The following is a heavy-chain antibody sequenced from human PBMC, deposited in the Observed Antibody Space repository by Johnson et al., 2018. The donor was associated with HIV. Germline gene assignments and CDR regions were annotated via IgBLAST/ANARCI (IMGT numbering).Heavy chain of an antibody. J-gene: IGHJ3*02. D-gene: IGHD3-10*01. V-gene: IGHV3-20*04. Sequence: VQLVESGGSVIRPGGSLRLSCAASGFTFDDYGMSWVRQAPGKGLAWVSGINWNGDKRGYADSVQGRFTISRDNAKNSLFLQMNGLRAEDTALYYCARDFVAFGECTTFDIWGQGTMVTVSS. CDR2: INWNGDKR. CDR3: ARDFVAFGECTTFDI. CDR1: GFTFDDYG.